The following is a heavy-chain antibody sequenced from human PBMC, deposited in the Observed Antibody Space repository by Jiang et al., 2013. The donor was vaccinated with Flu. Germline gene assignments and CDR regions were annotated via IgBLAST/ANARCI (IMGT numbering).Heavy chain of an antibody. V-gene: IGHV3-30-3*01. Sequence: CAASGFTFSSYAMHWVRQAPGKGLEWVAVISYDGSNKYYADSVKGRFTISRDNSKNTLYLQMNSLRAEDTAVYYCARGGSGSYYWFSGLGYWGQGTLVTVSS. CDR3: ARGGSGSYYWFSGLGY. D-gene: IGHD1-26*01. CDR1: GFTFSSYA. CDR2: ISYDGSNK. J-gene: IGHJ4*02.